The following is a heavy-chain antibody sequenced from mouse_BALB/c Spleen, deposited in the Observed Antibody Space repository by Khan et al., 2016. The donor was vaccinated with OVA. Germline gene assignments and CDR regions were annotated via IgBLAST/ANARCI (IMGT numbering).Heavy chain of an antibody. J-gene: IGHJ2*01. CDR2: ISSGGNT. V-gene: IGHV5-6-5*01. D-gene: IGHD1-1*01. CDR1: GFTFSSYA. CDR3: ARGGTTVVADY. Sequence: EVELVESGGGLVKPGGSLKLSCAAVGFTFSSYAMSWVRQTPEKRLEWVASISSGGNTYYPDSVKGRFTISRDNARNILYLQMSMLRSEDTAIYYCARGGTTVVADYGGQGTTLTVSS.